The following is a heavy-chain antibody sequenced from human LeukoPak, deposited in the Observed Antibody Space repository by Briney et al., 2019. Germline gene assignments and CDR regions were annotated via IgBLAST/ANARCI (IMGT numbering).Heavy chain of an antibody. CDR1: GFTFDAYA. D-gene: IGHD6-19*01. CDR3: AKFEGATIPGWFNDY. CDR2: INKDGSAT. J-gene: IGHJ4*02. V-gene: IGHV3-23*03. Sequence: GGSLRLSCEASGFTFDAYAMHWVRQAPGKGLEWVSLINKDGSATFYADSVKGRFTISRDNSKNTLYLQMNSLRTEDTAVYFCAKFEGATIPGWFNDYWGQGILVTVSS.